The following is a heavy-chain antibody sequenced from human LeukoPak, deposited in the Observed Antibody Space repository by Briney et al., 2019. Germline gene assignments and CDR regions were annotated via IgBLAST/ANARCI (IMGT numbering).Heavy chain of an antibody. D-gene: IGHD2-2*02. CDR2: IKQDGSGK. CDR1: GFTFSSYW. V-gene: IGHV3-7*01. J-gene: IGHJ6*02. Sequence: PGGSLRLSCAASGFTFSSYWMSWVRQAAGKGLEWVANIKQDGSGKHYVDSVKGRFTISRDNAKKSLYLQMNSLRAEDTAVYYCARDCSSSSCYTGYGLDVWGQGTTVTVSS. CDR3: ARDCSSSSCYTGYGLDV.